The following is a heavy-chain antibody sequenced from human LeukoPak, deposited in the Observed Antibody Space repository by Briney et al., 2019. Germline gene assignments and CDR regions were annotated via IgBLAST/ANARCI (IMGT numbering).Heavy chain of an antibody. Sequence: GGSLRLSCAASGFTFSSYGMHWVRQAPGKGLEWVAVISYDGSNKYYADSVKGRFTISRGNSKNTLYLQMNSLRAEDTAVYYCAKERRWLQLGNWGQGTLVTVSS. CDR3: AKERRWLQLGN. D-gene: IGHD5-24*01. V-gene: IGHV3-30*18. CDR2: ISYDGSNK. CDR1: GFTFSSYG. J-gene: IGHJ4*02.